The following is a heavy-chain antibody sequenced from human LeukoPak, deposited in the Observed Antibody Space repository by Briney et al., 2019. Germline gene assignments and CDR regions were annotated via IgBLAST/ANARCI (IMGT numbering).Heavy chain of an antibody. V-gene: IGHV4-59*01. J-gene: IGHJ3*02. Sequence: PSETLSLTCTVSGAPISSYYWRWIRQPPGKGLEWIGFIYYSGTTNYNPSLKSRVTISGDTSKNQFSLKLSSVTAADTAVYYCARAISLDAFDIWGLGTMVTVSS. CDR2: IYYSGTT. D-gene: IGHD5-12*01. CDR3: ARAISLDAFDI. CDR1: GAPISSYY.